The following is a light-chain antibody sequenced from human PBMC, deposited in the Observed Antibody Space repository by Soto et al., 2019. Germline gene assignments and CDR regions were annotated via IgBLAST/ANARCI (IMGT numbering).Light chain of an antibody. CDR1: QGVSNN. CDR2: GAS. J-gene: IGKJ1*01. Sequence: EIVMTQSPATLSVSPGERATLSCRASQGVSNNLAWYQQKPGQAPKLLIYGASTRATGIPARFSGSGSGTEFTLTVSSLQSEDFAVYYCQQYNTWPRTFGQGTKVEIK. V-gene: IGKV3-15*01. CDR3: QQYNTWPRT.